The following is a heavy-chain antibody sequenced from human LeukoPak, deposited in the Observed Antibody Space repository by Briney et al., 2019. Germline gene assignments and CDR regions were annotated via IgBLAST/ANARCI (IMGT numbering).Heavy chain of an antibody. Sequence: GGSLRLSCTASGFTFGDYAMSWVRQAPGKGLEWVGFVRSNFYGGTTDYAASVKGRFTISRDGSKSIAYLQMNSLKTEDTAVYYCTRGGGGDPVDYWGQGTPVTVS. CDR3: TRGGGGDPVDY. J-gene: IGHJ4*02. D-gene: IGHD3-16*01. CDR1: GFTFGDYA. V-gene: IGHV3-49*04. CDR2: VRSNFYGGTT.